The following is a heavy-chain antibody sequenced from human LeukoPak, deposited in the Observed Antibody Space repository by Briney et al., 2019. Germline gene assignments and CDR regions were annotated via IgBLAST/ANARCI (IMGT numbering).Heavy chain of an antibody. CDR1: GGSFSGYY. J-gene: IGHJ4*02. CDR3: ARLKGCRGNYYGSGSYYKCYYFDY. V-gene: IGHV4-34*01. CDR2: INHSGST. D-gene: IGHD3-10*01. Sequence: SETLSLTCAVYGGSFSGYYWSWIRQPPGKGLEWIGEINHSGSTNYNPSLKSRVTISVDTSKNQFSLKLSSVTAADTAVYYCARLKGCRGNYYGSGSYYKCYYFDYWGQGTLFTVSS.